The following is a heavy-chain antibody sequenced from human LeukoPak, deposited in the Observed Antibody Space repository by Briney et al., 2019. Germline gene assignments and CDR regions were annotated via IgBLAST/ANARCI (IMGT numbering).Heavy chain of an antibody. J-gene: IGHJ4*02. CDR1: GYTFTSYY. V-gene: IGHV1-46*01. CDR2: INPSGGST. Sequence: ASVKVSCKASGYTFTSYYMHWVRQAPGQGLEWMGIINPSGGSTRYAQKFQGRVTMTRDMSTSTVYMELSSLRSEDTAVYYCARGVHRRYYDSSAYFSDWGQGTLVTVSS. D-gene: IGHD3-22*01. CDR3: ARGVHRRYYDSSAYFSD.